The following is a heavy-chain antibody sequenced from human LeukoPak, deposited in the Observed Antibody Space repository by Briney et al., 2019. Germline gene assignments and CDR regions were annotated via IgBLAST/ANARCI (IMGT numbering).Heavy chain of an antibody. Sequence: RGSLRLSCAASGFTFSSYWMNWVRQAPGKGLECVASINQDGSEKYYLDSVKGRFTISRDSAKNSLYLQMNSLRDEDTAVYSCARDGVRDGLYFDRWGQGTLVTVSS. D-gene: IGHD5-24*01. J-gene: IGHJ4*02. CDR2: INQDGSEK. V-gene: IGHV3-7*01. CDR3: ARDGVRDGLYFDR. CDR1: GFTFSSYW.